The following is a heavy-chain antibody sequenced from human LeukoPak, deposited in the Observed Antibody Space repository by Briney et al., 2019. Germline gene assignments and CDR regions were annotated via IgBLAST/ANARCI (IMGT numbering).Heavy chain of an antibody. CDR3: ARHFDTYNSDSKPLDY. CDR2: ISYGGSNK. CDR1: RFTFSIYS. J-gene: IGHJ4*02. V-gene: IGHV3-30-3*01. D-gene: IGHD2/OR15-2a*01. Sequence: PGRSLRLSCAASRFTFSIYSMHWVRQAPGKGLEWVAVISYGGSNKYYADSVKGRFTISRDNSKNTLYLQMDSLKAEDTAVYYCARHFDTYNSDSKPLDYWGQGTLVIVSS.